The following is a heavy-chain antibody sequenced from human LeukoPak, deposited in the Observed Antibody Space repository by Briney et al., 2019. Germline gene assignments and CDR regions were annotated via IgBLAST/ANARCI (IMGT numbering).Heavy chain of an antibody. CDR1: GGSISGSSNY. CDR3: AKHDYTRGWADFDG. CDR2: VYFSGSA. Sequence: SETLSLTCTASGGSISGSSNYWGAIRQPPGKGLEWIGSVYFSGSAYYNPSLKGRVTISVDTSKNQFSLRLSSVTAADTAVFFCAKHDYTRGWADFDGWGQGTLVTVSS. J-gene: IGHJ4*02. V-gene: IGHV4-39*01. D-gene: IGHD6-19*01.